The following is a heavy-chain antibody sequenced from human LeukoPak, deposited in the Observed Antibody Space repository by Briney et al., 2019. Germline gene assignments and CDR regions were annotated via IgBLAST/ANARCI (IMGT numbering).Heavy chain of an antibody. CDR2: ISGSGGST. J-gene: IGHJ4*02. D-gene: IGHD3-22*01. CDR3: AKDRYYYDSSALQYYFDY. Sequence: GGSLRLSCAASGFTFSSYAMTWVRQAPGKGLEWVSAISGSGGSTYYAASVKGRFTISRGNSKNTLYLQMNSLRAEDTAVYYCAKDRYYYDSSALQYYFDYWGQGTLVTVSS. V-gene: IGHV3-23*01. CDR1: GFTFSSYA.